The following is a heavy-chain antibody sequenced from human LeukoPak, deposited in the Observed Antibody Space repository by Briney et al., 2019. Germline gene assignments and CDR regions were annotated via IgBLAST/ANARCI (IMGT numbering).Heavy chain of an antibody. Sequence: SETLSLTCTVSGGSISPYYWSWIRQPPGKGLDWIGYIYYSGSTNYNPSLKSRVTISLDTSKNQFSLKLSFVTAADTAVYYCARTGDGYNPLPDFWGQGTLVTVSS. D-gene: IGHD5-24*01. CDR2: IYYSGST. J-gene: IGHJ4*02. CDR1: GGSISPYY. V-gene: IGHV4-59*01. CDR3: ARTGDGYNPLPDF.